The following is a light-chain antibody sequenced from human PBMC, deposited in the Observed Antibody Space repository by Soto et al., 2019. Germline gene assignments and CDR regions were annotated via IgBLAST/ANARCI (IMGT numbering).Light chain of an antibody. CDR3: QQYNNWPPYT. J-gene: IGKJ2*01. Sequence: EIVMTQSPAPLSVSPGERATLSCRASQSVSSNLAWYQQKPGQAPRLLSYGASTRATGIPARFSGSGSGTAFSLTISSLQSEDFAVYYCQQYNNWPPYTFGQGTKLEIK. CDR1: QSVSSN. V-gene: IGKV3-15*01. CDR2: GAS.